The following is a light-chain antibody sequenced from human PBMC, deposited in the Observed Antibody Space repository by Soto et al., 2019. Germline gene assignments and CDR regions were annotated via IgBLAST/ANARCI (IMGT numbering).Light chain of an antibody. J-gene: IGKJ1*01. CDR2: GVS. V-gene: IGKV3-15*01. Sequence: EIVMTQSPVTLSVSPGERATLSCRSSQSVSGXLAWYQQKPGQAPRLLIYGVSARXTRIPARFSGSGFGTEFTLTISSLQSEDFALYYCQQYNFWPETFGQGTKVDIK. CDR3: QQYNFWPET. CDR1: QSVSGX.